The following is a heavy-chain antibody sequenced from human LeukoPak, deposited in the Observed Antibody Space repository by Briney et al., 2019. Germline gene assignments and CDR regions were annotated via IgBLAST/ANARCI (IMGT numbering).Heavy chain of an antibody. J-gene: IGHJ5*02. CDR3: ARTISPFKTHNWFDP. CDR1: GYTFTSYG. CDR2: ISAYNGNT. D-gene: IGHD3-3*01. Sequence: ASVKVSCKASGYTFTSYGISWVRQSPGQGLEWMGWISAYNGNTNYAQKLQGRVTMTTDTSTSTAYMELRSLRSDDTAVYYCARTISPFKTHNWFDPWGQGTLVTVSS. V-gene: IGHV1-18*01.